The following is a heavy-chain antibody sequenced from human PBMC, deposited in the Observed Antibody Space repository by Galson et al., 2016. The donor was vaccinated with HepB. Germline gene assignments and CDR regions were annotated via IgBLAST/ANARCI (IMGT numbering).Heavy chain of an antibody. J-gene: IGHJ3*01. CDR2: ISYDGVDK. Sequence: SLRLSCAGSGFNFGTYGMHWVRHTPGKGLEWLTVISYDGVDKNYADSVKGRFTVSRDNSKNMLYLQMNSLRVDDTAVYYCARDMWGYEILTAHQRGAFDVWGQGTLVTVS. V-gene: IGHV3-33*01. CDR3: ARDMWGYEILTAHQRGAFDV. CDR1: GFNFGTYG. D-gene: IGHD3-9*01.